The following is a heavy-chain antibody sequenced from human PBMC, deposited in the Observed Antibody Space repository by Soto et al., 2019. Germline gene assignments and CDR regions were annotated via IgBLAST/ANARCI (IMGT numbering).Heavy chain of an antibody. D-gene: IGHD3-3*01. J-gene: IGHJ5*02. V-gene: IGHV4-39*01. CDR1: GGSISSSSYY. CDR2: IYYSGST. Sequence: PSETLSLTCTVSGGSISSSSYYWGWIRQPPGKGLEWIGSIYYSGSTYYNPSLKSRVTISVDTSKNQFSLKLSSVTAADTAVYYCARGRYYDFWSGLDGGTNLFDPWGQGTLVTVSS. CDR3: ARGRYYDFWSGLDGGTNLFDP.